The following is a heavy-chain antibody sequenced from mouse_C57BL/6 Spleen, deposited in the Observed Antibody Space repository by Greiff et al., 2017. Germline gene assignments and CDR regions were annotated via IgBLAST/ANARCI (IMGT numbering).Heavy chain of an antibody. Sequence: QVQLQQPGAELVMPGASVKLSCKASGYTFTSYWMHWVKQRPGQGLEWIGEIDPSDSYTNYNQKFKGKSTLTVDKSSSTAYMQLSSLTSEDSAVYYCASVGSYAWFAYWGQGTLVTVSA. CDR2: IDPSDSYT. CDR1: GYTFTSYW. J-gene: IGHJ3*01. V-gene: IGHV1-69*01. CDR3: ASVGSYAWFAY. D-gene: IGHD1-1*01.